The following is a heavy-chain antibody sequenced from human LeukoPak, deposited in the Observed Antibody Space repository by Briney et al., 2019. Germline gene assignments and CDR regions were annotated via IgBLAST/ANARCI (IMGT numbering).Heavy chain of an antibody. CDR2: MNPNSGNT. V-gene: IGHV1-8*03. D-gene: IGHD3-16*01. CDR3: ARARLGEYWFDP. J-gene: IGHJ5*02. CDR1: GYTFTGYY. Sequence: ASVKVSCKASGYTFTGYYMHWVRQATGQGLEWMGWMNPNSGNTGYAQKFQGRVTITRNTSISTAYMELSSLRSEDTAVYYCARARLGEYWFDPWGQGTLVTVSS.